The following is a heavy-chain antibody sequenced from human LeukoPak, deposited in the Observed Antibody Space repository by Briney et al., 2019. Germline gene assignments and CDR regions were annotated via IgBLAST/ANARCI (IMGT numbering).Heavy chain of an antibody. CDR1: GFTFSSYA. CDR3: TRGPGYDYVWGSFRADY. J-gene: IGHJ4*02. V-gene: IGHV3-23*01. Sequence: QTGGSLRLSCAASGFTFSSYAMSWVRQAPGKGLEWVSAISGSGGSTYYADSVKGRFTISRDNSKNTLYLQMGSLRAEDMAVYYCTRGPGYDYVWGSFRADYWGQGTLVTVSS. CDR2: ISGSGGST. D-gene: IGHD3-16*02.